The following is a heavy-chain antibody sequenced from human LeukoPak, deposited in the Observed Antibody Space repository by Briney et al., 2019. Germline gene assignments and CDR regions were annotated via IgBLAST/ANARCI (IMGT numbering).Heavy chain of an antibody. D-gene: IGHD5-12*01. V-gene: IGHV3-23*01. CDR2: ISGSGDNT. CDR3: AKGSGYDTDFDY. Sequence: GGPLRLSCAASGFTFSTYVMSWVRQAPGKGLEWVSGISGSGDNTYYADSVKGRFTISRDNSKNTLYLQMNSLRAEDTAVYYCAKGSGYDTDFDYWGQGTLVSVSS. J-gene: IGHJ4*02. CDR1: GFTFSTYV.